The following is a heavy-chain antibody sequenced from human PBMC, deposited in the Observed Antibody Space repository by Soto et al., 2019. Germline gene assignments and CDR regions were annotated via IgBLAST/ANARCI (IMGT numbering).Heavy chain of an antibody. D-gene: IGHD3-3*01. CDR1: GVAIRRGDYY. V-gene: IGHV4-30-4*02. J-gene: IGHJ6*02. CDR3: ASGEIGDTIFGVPTVAYYYGLDV. Sequence: KPSETLSLTGSVSGVAIRRGDYYWSWIRQPPGKGLEWIGNIYYSGNTDDNPSHKSRLTISVDTSKNQFSLKLTSVTAADTGVYYCASGEIGDTIFGVPTVAYYYGLDVWGQGTTVTVSS. CDR2: IYYSGNT.